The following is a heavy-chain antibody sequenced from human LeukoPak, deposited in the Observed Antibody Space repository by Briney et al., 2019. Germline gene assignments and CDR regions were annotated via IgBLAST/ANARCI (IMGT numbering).Heavy chain of an antibody. CDR3: ARETTYCSGGSCYSY. CDR1: GGSISSGSYY. J-gene: IGHJ4*02. CDR2: IYTSGST. Sequence: SQTLSLTCTVSGGSISSGSYYWSWIRQPAGKGLEWIGRIYTSGSTNYNPSLKSRVTISVDTTKNQFSLKLSSVTAADTAVYYCARETTYCSGGSCYSYWGQGTLVTVSS. D-gene: IGHD2-15*01. V-gene: IGHV4-61*02.